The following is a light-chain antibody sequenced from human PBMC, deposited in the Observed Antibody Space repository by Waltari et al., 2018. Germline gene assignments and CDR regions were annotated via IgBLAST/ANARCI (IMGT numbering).Light chain of an antibody. CDR3: HQYNDWPLT. J-gene: IGKJ4*01. Sequence: EIVLTQSPVSLSVSPGESAPLSCRASQNIRSTLAWYQQKPCQAPRLLSYGASTRATGIPARFSGSGSGTEFTLTISSLQSEDFAVYYCHQYNDWPLTFGGGTKVETK. CDR1: QNIRST. CDR2: GAS. V-gene: IGKV3-15*01.